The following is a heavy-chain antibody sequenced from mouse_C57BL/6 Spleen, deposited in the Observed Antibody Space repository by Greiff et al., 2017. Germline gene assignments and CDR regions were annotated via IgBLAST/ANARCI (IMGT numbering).Heavy chain of an antibody. V-gene: IGHV1-52*01. CDR3: ARYGENGNYDGFDY. CDR1: GYTFTSYW. D-gene: IGHD2-1*01. CDR2: IDPSDSET. J-gene: IGHJ2*01. Sequence: VQLQQSGAELVRPGSSVKMSCKASGYTFTSYWMHWVKQRPIQGLEWIGNIDPSDSETHYNQKFKDKATLTVDKSSSTAYMQLSSLTSEDSAVYYCARYGENGNYDGFDYWGQGTTLTVSS.